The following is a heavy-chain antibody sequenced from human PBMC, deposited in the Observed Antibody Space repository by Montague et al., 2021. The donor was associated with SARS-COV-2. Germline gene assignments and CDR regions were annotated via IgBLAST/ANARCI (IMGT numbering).Heavy chain of an antibody. V-gene: IGHV4-34*01. CDR1: GGSFSGYY. Sequence: SETLSLICAVYGGSFSGYYWSWIRQPPGKGLGWIGEINHSGSTNYNPSLKSRVTISVDTSKNQFSLKLSSVTAADTAVYYCARGSWHIVVVTAIRDGYYGMDVWGQGTTVTVSS. D-gene: IGHD2-21*02. J-gene: IGHJ6*02. CDR2: INHSGST. CDR3: ARGSWHIVVVTAIRDGYYGMDV.